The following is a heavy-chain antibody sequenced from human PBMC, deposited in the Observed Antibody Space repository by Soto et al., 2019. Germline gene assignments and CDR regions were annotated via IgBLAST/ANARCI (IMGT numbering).Heavy chain of an antibody. J-gene: IGHJ6*02. V-gene: IGHV3-23*01. Sequence: GGSLRLSCAASGFTFSIYSMNWVRQAPGKGLEWVSLISGSGGSTHYADSVEGRFTISRDNSKNTLYLEMDSLKAEDTAVYYCAKVVKYDVLTGYYKGPDYYGMDVWGQGTTVTVSS. CDR1: GFTFSIYS. D-gene: IGHD3-9*01. CDR2: ISGSGGST. CDR3: AKVVKYDVLTGYYKGPDYYGMDV.